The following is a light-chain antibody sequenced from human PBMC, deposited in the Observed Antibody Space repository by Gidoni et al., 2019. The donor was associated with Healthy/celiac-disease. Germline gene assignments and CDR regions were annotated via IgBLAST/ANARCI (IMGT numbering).Light chain of an antibody. CDR3: QQYGSSRT. CDR2: GAS. J-gene: IGKJ1*01. CDR1: QSVSSSY. V-gene: IGKV3-20*01. Sequence: EIVLTQSPGTLALSPGERATLSCRASQSVSSSYLAWYQQKPGQAPRLLTYGASSRATGIPDRFSGSGSGTDFTLTISRLEPEDFAVYYCQQYGSSRTFGQWTKVEIK.